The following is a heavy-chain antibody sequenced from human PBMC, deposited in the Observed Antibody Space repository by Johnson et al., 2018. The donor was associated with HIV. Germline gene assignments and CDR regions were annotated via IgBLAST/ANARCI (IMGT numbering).Heavy chain of an antibody. CDR2: ISSSGNI. CDR3: AKDMAPSGSYHRPLPGSFDI. J-gene: IGHJ3*02. V-gene: IGHV3-11*01. Sequence: QVQLVESGGGLVKPGGSLRLSCAASGFTFSDYYMSWIRQAPGKWLEWVSYISSSGNIAYEDSVKGRFTISRDNAKNSLYLQMNSLRVEDTALYYCAKDMAPSGSYHRPLPGSFDIWGQGTMVTVSS. D-gene: IGHD1-26*01. CDR1: GFTFSDYY.